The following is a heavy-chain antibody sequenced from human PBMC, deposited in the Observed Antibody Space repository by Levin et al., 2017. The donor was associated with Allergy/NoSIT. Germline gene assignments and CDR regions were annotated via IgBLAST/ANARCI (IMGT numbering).Heavy chain of an antibody. J-gene: IGHJ6*02. CDR2: INPNSGGT. V-gene: IGHV1-2*02. CDR3: ARDRLGYCNSCRIKKYYYYGMDV. D-gene: IGHD2-15*01. CDR1: GYTFTDYY. Sequence: GESLKISCKASGYTFTDYYMHWVRQAPGQGLEWMGWINPNSGGTNYAQKFQGRVTMTRDTSISTAYMELSRLRSDDTAVYYCARDRLGYCNSCRIKKYYYYGMDVWGQGTTVTVSS.